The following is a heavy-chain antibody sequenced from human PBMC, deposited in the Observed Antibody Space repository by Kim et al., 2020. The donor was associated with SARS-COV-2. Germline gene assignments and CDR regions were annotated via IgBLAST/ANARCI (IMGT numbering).Heavy chain of an antibody. J-gene: IGHJ4*02. D-gene: IGHD3-22*01. CDR1: GYSFTSYW. V-gene: IGHV5-51*01. CDR2: IYPGDSDT. Sequence: GESLKISCKGSGYSFTSYWIGWVRQMPGKGLEWMGIIYPGDSDTRYSPSFQGQVTISADKSISTAYLQWSSLKASDTAMYYCARRSRVGYYYDSSGYYLDYWGQGTLVTVSS. CDR3: ARRSRVGYYYDSSGYYLDY.